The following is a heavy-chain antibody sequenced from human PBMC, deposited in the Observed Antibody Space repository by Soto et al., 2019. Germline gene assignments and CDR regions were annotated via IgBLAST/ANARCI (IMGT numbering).Heavy chain of an antibody. V-gene: IGHV3-23*01. CDR3: AKRRGAGGHFYY. Sequence: EVQLLESGGGLVQPEGSLRLSCAASGFTFTSYAMGWVRQAPGKGLEWVSVISSGGSTYYADSVRGRFTISRDNSKDTLSLQMNSLRAEDTAVYYCAKRRGAGGHFYYWGQVALVTVSS. CDR1: GFTFTSYA. J-gene: IGHJ4*02. D-gene: IGHD2-15*01. CDR2: ISSGGST.